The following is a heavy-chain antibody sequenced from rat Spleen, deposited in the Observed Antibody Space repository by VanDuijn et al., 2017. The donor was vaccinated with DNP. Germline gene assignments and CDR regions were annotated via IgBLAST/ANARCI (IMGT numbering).Heavy chain of an antibody. J-gene: IGHJ3*01. V-gene: IGHV5-7*01. CDR2: ISSDGSST. Sequence: EVQLVESGGGLVQPGRSMKLSCATSGFTFSNYDMAWVRQAPKKGLEWVATISSDGSSTYYRDSVKGRFTISRDNAKDTLYIQGDSLRSEDTATYYCVRPLGYSSYGFAYCGQGTLVTVSS. CDR1: GFTFSNYD. D-gene: IGHD1-2*01. CDR3: VRPLGYSSYGFAY.